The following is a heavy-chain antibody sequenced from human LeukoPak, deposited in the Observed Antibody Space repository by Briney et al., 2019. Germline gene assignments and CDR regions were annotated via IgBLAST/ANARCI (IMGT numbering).Heavy chain of an antibody. CDR3: ARGSGRKSFGF. CDR2: ITGSGGNT. V-gene: IGHV3-23*01. J-gene: IGHJ4*02. D-gene: IGHD3-16*01. Sequence: AQSLTLSCPPSQFTLNNYAMNWVRQAPGKGLEWVSSITGSGGNTYYADSVKGRFSISRDKSRNTLYLQLYGLRAEDTALYYCARGSGRKSFGFWGQGTLVTVSS. CDR1: QFTLNNYA.